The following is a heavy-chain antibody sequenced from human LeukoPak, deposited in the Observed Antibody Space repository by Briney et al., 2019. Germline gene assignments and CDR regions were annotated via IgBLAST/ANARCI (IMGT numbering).Heavy chain of an antibody. CDR1: GGSISSSSYY. V-gene: IGHV4-39*01. CDR2: IYYSGST. J-gene: IGHJ4*02. D-gene: IGHD3-3*01. Sequence: PSETLSLTCTVSGGSISSSSYYWGCIRQPPGKGLECIGSIYYSGSTYYNPSLKSRVTISVDTSKHQFSLKLSSVTAADTAVYYCARGPATIFGVVTAYYFDYWGQGTLVTVSS. CDR3: ARGPATIFGVVTAYYFDY.